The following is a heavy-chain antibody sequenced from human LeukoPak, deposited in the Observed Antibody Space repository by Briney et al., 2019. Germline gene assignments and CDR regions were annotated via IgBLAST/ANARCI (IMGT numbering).Heavy chain of an antibody. V-gene: IGHV4-59*01. CDR1: GGSISSYY. D-gene: IGHD3-22*01. CDR3: ARAPYFTMIASDYYYMDV. Sequence: SETLSLTCTVSGGSISSYYWSWIRQPPGKGLEWIGYIYYSGSTNYNPSLKSRVTISVDTSKNQFSLKLSSVTAADTAVYYCARAPYFTMIASDYYYMDVWGKGTTVTISS. J-gene: IGHJ6*03. CDR2: IYYSGST.